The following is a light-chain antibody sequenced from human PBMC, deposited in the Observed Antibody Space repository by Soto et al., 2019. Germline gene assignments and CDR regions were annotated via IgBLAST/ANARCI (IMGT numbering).Light chain of an antibody. CDR2: GAS. CDR1: QSVGSN. J-gene: IGKJ4*01. Sequence: EIVMTQNRSAQPGAPGESRSLCSMVSQSVGSNLAWYQQKPGQAPRLLIYGASTRATGIPARFSGSGFGTDITHTISSLQSEDSAVYYCQQHNNWPLDFGGGTKVDIK. CDR3: QQHNNWPLD. V-gene: IGKV3-15*01.